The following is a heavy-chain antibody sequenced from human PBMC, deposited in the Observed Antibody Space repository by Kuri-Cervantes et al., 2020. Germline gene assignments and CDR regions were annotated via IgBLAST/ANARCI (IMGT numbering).Heavy chain of an antibody. V-gene: IGHV4-61*02. D-gene: IGHD2-15*01. CDR1: GGSISSGGYY. Sequence: LRLSCAVSGGSISSGGYYWSWIRQPAGKGLEWIGRIYTSGSTNYNPSLKSRVTMSVDTSKNQFSLKLSSVTAADTAVYYCARDGRCSGGSCYSPWGQGTLVTVSS. CDR2: IYTSGST. J-gene: IGHJ5*02. CDR3: ARDGRCSGGSCYSP.